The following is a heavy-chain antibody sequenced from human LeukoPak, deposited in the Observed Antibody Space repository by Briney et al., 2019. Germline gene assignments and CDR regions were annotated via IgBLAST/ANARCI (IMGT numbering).Heavy chain of an antibody. Sequence: ASVKVSCKASGYTFISYDINWVRQATGQGLEWMGWMNPNSGNTGYAQKFQGRVTMTRNTSISTAYMELSSLRSEDTAVYYCARRNVAIRDYYYYYMDVWGKGTTVTISS. V-gene: IGHV1-8*01. CDR3: ARRNVAIRDYYYYYMDV. CDR1: GYTFISYD. D-gene: IGHD3-10*01. J-gene: IGHJ6*03. CDR2: MNPNSGNT.